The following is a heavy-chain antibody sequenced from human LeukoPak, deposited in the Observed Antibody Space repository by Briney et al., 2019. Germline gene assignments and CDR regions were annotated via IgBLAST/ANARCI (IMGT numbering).Heavy chain of an antibody. Sequence: ASVKVSCKAAGYTFTGYYMHWVRQAPGQGLEWMGWINPNSGGTSYAQKFQGRVTMTRDTSISTAYMELSRLRSDDTAVYYCARGAAAGWFDPWGQGTLVTVSS. D-gene: IGHD6-13*01. V-gene: IGHV1-2*02. CDR2: INPNSGGT. CDR1: GYTFTGYY. J-gene: IGHJ5*02. CDR3: ARGAAAGWFDP.